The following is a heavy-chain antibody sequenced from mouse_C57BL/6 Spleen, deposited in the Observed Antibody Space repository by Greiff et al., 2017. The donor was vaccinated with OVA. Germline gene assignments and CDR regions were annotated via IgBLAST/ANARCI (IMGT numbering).Heavy chain of an antibody. D-gene: IGHD2-5*01. CDR2: ISNLAYSI. V-gene: IGHV5-15*01. CDR1: GFTFSDYG. Sequence: SGFTFSDYGMAWVRQAPRKGPEWVAFISNLAYSIYYADTVTGRFTISRENAKNTLYLEMSSLRSEDTAMYYCARAYYSNYYYFDYWGQGTTLPVSS. J-gene: IGHJ2*01. CDR3: ARAYYSNYYYFDY.